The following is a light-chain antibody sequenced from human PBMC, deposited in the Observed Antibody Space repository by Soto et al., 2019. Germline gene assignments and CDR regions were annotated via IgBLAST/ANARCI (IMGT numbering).Light chain of an antibody. Sequence: DLQMTQSPSSLSASVGDRVTITCRASQSISSYLNWYQQKPGKAPKLLIYAASSLQSGVPSRFSGSGSGTDFTLTISSLQPDDFATYYCQQSYSTLTFGGGTKVEIK. CDR3: QQSYSTLT. J-gene: IGKJ4*01. V-gene: IGKV1-39*01. CDR2: AAS. CDR1: QSISSY.